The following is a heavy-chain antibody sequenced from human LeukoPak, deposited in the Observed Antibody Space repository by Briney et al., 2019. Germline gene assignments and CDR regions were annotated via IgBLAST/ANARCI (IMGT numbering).Heavy chain of an antibody. Sequence: WFRQPPGKGLEWVAFIRYDGSNRYYADSVKGRFTISRDNSKNTLYLQMNSLRAEDTAVYYCAKVIVPAAVRAYYYYMDVWGKGTTVTVSS. CDR3: AKVIVPAAVRAYYYYMDV. V-gene: IGHV3-30*02. CDR2: IRYDGSNR. J-gene: IGHJ6*03. D-gene: IGHD2-2*01.